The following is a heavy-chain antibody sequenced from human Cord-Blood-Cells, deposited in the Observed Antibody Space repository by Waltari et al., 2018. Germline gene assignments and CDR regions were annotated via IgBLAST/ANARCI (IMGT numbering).Heavy chain of an antibody. CDR3: ARATDSSSYYYYGMDV. Sequence: EVQLVQSGAEVKKPGESLKISCKGSGYSFTSYWIGWVRQMPGKGLEWMGIIYPVDSDTRYGPSFQGQVTISADKSISTAYLQWSSLKASDTAMYYCARATDSSSYYYYGMDVWGQGTTVTVSS. J-gene: IGHJ6*02. CDR2: IYPVDSDT. D-gene: IGHD6-6*01. V-gene: IGHV5-51*03. CDR1: GYSFTSYW.